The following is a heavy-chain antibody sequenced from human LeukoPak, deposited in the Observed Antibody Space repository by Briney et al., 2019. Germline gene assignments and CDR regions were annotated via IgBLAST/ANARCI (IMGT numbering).Heavy chain of an antibody. CDR1: GGSIGSSSSY. D-gene: IGHD2-2*02. CDR2: IYSGGST. Sequence: SETLSLTCTVSGGSIGSSSSYWAWIRQPPGKGLEWIGSIYSGGSTYYNPSLKSRVTISVDTSKNQFSLKLSSVTAADTAVYYCARGVSSWRNTSTLVDYWGQGTLVTVSS. V-gene: IGHV4-39*07. J-gene: IGHJ4*02. CDR3: ARGVSSWRNTSTLVDY.